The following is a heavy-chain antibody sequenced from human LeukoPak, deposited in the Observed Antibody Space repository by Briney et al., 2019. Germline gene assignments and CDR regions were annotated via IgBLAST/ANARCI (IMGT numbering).Heavy chain of an antibody. D-gene: IGHD1-26*01. CDR2: ISAYNGNT. V-gene: IGHV1-18*01. J-gene: IGHJ6*02. CDR1: GYTFTSYG. Sequence: ASVKVSCKASGYTFTSYGISWVRQAPGQGGEGRGWISAYNGNTNYAQKLQGRVTITTDTSTSTAYMELRSLRSDDTAVYYCARAWELLDGKLYYYYGMDVWGQGTTVTVSS. CDR3: ARAWELLDGKLYYYYGMDV.